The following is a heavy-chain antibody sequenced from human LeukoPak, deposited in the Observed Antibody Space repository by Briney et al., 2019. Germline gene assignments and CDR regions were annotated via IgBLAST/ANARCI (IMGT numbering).Heavy chain of an antibody. CDR3: VRGKQNMDV. CDR2: ISSSSSTI. CDR1: GFTFSSYS. J-gene: IGHJ6*03. Sequence: QPGGSLRLSCAASGFTFSSYSMNWVRQAPGKGLEWVSYISSSSSTIYYADSVKGRFTISRDNAKNTLYLQMNSLRTEDTALYYCVRGKQNMDVWGKGTTVTISS. V-gene: IGHV3-48*01. D-gene: IGHD3-10*01.